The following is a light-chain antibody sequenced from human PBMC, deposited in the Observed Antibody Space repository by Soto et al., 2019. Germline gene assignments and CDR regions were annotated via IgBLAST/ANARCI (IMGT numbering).Light chain of an antibody. V-gene: IGKV4-1*01. CDR3: QQYNSYWT. CDR2: DAS. Sequence: DIVMTQSPDSLAVSLGERATINCKSSQSVLYSSNSKNYLAWYQQKPGKAPKLLIYDASSLESGVPSRFSGSGSGTEFTLTISSLQPDDFATYYCQQYNSYWTFGQGTKVDIK. CDR1: QSVLYSSNSKNY. J-gene: IGKJ1*01.